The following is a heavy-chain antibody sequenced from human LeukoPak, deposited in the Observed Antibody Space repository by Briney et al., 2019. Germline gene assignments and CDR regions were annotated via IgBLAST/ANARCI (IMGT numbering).Heavy chain of an antibody. Sequence: GGSLRLSCAASGFTVSSNYMSWVRQAPGKGLEWVSVIYSGGSTYYADSVKGRFTISRDNSKNTLYLQMNSLRAEDTAVYYCARGIVAATRDAAFDIWGQGTMVTVSS. J-gene: IGHJ3*02. D-gene: IGHD2-15*01. CDR3: ARGIVAATRDAAFDI. V-gene: IGHV3-66*01. CDR2: IYSGGST. CDR1: GFTVSSNY.